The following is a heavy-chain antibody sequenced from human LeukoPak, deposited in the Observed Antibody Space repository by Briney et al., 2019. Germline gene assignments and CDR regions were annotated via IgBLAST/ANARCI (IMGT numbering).Heavy chain of an antibody. V-gene: IGHV3-48*03. J-gene: IGHJ4*02. Sequence: GGSLRLSCAASGFTFTNYEMTWVRQAPGKGLEWVSYISSSGTTIYYADSVKGRFTISRDSAKNSLYLQMNSLRAEDTAVYYCARDNYDSSTPYYFDYWGQGTLVTVSS. CDR1: GFTFTNYE. CDR3: ARDNYDSSTPYYFDY. CDR2: ISSSGTTI. D-gene: IGHD3-22*01.